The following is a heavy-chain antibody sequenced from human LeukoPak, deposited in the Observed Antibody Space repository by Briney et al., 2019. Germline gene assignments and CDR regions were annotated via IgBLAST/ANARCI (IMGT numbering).Heavy chain of an antibody. D-gene: IGHD1-1*01. CDR1: GGSISNYY. CDR2: IYYTGST. V-gene: IGHV4-59*01. Sequence: SETLSLTCTVSGGSISNYYWNWIRQPPGKGLEWIGYIYYTGSTNYNPSLKSRVTMSVDTSKNQFSLNLKSVTPEDTAVYYCARGNWNDVVGYYFDYWGQGTLVTVSS. CDR3: ARGNWNDVVGYYFDY. J-gene: IGHJ4*02.